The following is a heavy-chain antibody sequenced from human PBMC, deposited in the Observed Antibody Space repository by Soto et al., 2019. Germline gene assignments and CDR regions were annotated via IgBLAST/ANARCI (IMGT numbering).Heavy chain of an antibody. D-gene: IGHD2-2*01. CDR2: ISSSSSTI. J-gene: IGHJ4*02. Sequence: SLRLSCAASGFTFSSYSMNWVRQAPGKGLEWVSYISSSSSTIYYADSVKGRFTISRDNAKNSLYLQMNSLRAEDTAVYYCARELGRYQLQPDFWGQGTLVTVSS. V-gene: IGHV3-48*01. CDR3: ARELGRYQLQPDF. CDR1: GFTFSSYS.